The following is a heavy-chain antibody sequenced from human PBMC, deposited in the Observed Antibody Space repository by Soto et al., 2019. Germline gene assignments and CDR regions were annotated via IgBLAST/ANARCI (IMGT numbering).Heavy chain of an antibody. V-gene: IGHV4-39*01. J-gene: IGHJ4*02. CDR3: AGHKRYYFDSSGNPGSYYFDY. Sequence: SETLSLTCTVSGGSITMTSVYWGWIRQPPGKGLEWIGSMFYSGTTFYNPSLKSRVTISVDTSKNQFSLRLSSVTAADTALYYCAGHKRYYFDSSGNPGSYYFDYWGQGTLVTVSS. CDR1: GGSITMTSVY. D-gene: IGHD3-22*01. CDR2: MFYSGTT.